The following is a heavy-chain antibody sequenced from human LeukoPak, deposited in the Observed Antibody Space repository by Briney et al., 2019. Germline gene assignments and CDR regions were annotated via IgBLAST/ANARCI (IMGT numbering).Heavy chain of an antibody. V-gene: IGHV4-59*01. CDR2: IYYSGST. Sequence: SETLSLTCTVSGGSISSYYWSWIRQPPGKGLEWIGYIYYSGSTNYNPSLKSRVTISVDTSKNQFSLKLSSVTAADTAVYYCARVDTAMAIDYWGQGTLVTVSS. CDR1: GGSISSYY. CDR3: ARVDTAMAIDY. J-gene: IGHJ4*02. D-gene: IGHD5-18*01.